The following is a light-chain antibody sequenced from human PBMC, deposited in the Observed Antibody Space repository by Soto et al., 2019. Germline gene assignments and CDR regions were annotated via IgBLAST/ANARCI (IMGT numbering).Light chain of an antibody. CDR3: QQYYSTPLT. CDR2: WAS. Sequence: IAMTQSPDSLAVSLGERATINCKSSQSVLYSSNNKNYLAWYQQKPGQPPKLLIYWASTRESGVPDRFSGSGSGTDFTLTISSLQAEDVAVYYCQQYYSTPLTFGGGTKVDIK. J-gene: IGKJ4*01. CDR1: QSVLYSSNNKNY. V-gene: IGKV4-1*01.